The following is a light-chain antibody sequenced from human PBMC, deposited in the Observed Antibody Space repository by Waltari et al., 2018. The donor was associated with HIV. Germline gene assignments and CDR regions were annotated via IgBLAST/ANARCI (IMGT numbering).Light chain of an antibody. CDR1: SSNIGSNY. Sequence: QSVLTQPPSASGTPGQRVTISCSGSSSNIGSNYVFWYQQLPGTAPKLVIYRNNQRPPGVPYRFSGSKSCTSASLAISGLRSEDEADYYCAAWDDSLRGLVFVGGTKLTVL. V-gene: IGLV1-47*01. CDR2: RNN. J-gene: IGLJ3*02. CDR3: AAWDDSLRGLV.